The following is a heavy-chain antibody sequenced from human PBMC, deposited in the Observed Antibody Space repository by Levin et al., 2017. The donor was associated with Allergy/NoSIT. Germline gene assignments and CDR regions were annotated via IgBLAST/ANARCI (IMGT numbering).Heavy chain of an antibody. Sequence: PGGSLRLSCTVSGGSITNRYHYWGWIRQPPGKWLEWIGSVYYSGTTYYNPSLKSRVTISIDTSKNQFSLRLSSVTAADTAVYYCASRGVLAETLPQTGFDPWGQGTLVTVSS. D-gene: IGHD2-15*01. J-gene: IGHJ5*02. CDR2: VYYSGTT. CDR1: GGSITNRYHY. CDR3: ASRGVLAETLPQTGFDP. V-gene: IGHV4-39*01.